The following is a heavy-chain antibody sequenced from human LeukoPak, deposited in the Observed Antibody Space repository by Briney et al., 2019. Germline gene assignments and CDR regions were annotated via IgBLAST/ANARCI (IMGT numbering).Heavy chain of an antibody. D-gene: IGHD3-10*01. J-gene: IGHJ4*02. Sequence: ASVKVSCKASGYTFTSYYMHWVRQAPGQGLEWMGIINPSGGSTSYAQKFQGRVTMTRDMSTSTAYMELSSLRSGDTAVYYCVGRLYGSGSYYFDYWGQGTLVTVSS. CDR3: VGRLYGSGSYYFDY. CDR1: GYTFTSYY. V-gene: IGHV1-46*01. CDR2: INPSGGST.